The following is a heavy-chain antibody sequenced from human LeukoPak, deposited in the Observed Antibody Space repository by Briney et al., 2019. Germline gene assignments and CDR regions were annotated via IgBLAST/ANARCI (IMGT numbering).Heavy chain of an antibody. Sequence: GGSLRLSCAASGFTFSSYSMNWVRQAPGKGLEWVSYISSSSSTIYYADSVKGRFTISRDNAKNSLYLQMNSLRAEDTAVYYCARDRAVYGIAVAEFDYWGQGTLVTVSS. V-gene: IGHV3-48*01. CDR1: GFTFSSYS. CDR3: ARDRAVYGIAVAEFDY. CDR2: ISSSSSTI. J-gene: IGHJ4*02. D-gene: IGHD6-19*01.